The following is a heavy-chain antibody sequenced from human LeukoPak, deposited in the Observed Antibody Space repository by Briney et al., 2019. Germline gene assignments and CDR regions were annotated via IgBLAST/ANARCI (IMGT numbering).Heavy chain of an antibody. CDR1: GYTFTDYY. CDR3: ASPEMATALWGAFDN. J-gene: IGHJ3*02. D-gene: IGHD5-24*01. V-gene: IGHV1-2*02. Sequence: ASVNVSCKASGYTFTDYYLHWVRHAPRQGLEWMGWINPNSGGTNYARKLQGRVTMTRDTSISTAYLELNNLRSDDTAVDYCASPEMATALWGAFDNWGQGTMVTVS. CDR2: INPNSGGT.